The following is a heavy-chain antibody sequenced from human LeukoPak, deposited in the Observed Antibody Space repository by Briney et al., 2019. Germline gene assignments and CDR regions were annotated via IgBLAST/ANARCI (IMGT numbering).Heavy chain of an antibody. V-gene: IGHV3-23*01. D-gene: IGHD3-9*01. CDR2: ISGSGGST. J-gene: IGHJ4*02. Sequence: GGSLRLSCAASGFAFSSYAMSWVRQAPGKGLEWVSAISGSGGSTYYADSVKGRFTISRDNSKNTLYLQMNSLRAEDTAVYYCAKVPSYYDILTGEGHWGQGTLVTVSS. CDR3: AKVPSYYDILTGEGH. CDR1: GFAFSSYA.